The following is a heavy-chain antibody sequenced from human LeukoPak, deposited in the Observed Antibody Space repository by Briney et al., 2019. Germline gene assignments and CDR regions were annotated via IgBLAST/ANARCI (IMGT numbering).Heavy chain of an antibody. J-gene: IGHJ5*02. V-gene: IGHV1-69*13. CDR2: IIPIFGTA. CDR1: GGTFSSYA. CDR3: ARSGVVVITTGVGWFDP. D-gene: IGHD3-22*01. Sequence: ASVKVSCKASGGTFSSYAISWVRQAPGQGLEWMGGIIPIFGTANYAQKFQGRVTITADESTSTAYMELSSLRSEDTAVYYCARSGVVVITTGVGWFDPWGQGTLVTVSS.